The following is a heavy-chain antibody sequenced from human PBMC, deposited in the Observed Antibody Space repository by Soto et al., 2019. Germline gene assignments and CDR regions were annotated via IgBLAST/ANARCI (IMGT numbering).Heavy chain of an antibody. CDR3: ARGRYCLTGRCFPNWFDS. CDR1: GDSISTVDYF. V-gene: IGHV4-30-4*01. CDR2: IYKSATT. J-gene: IGHJ5*01. D-gene: IGHD2-15*01. Sequence: SETLSLTCSVSGDSISTVDYFWAWIRQPPGQALEYIGYIYKSATTYYNPSFESRVAISLDTSKSQFSLNVTSVAAADTAVYFCARGRYCLTGRCFPNWFDSWGQGTLVTVSS.